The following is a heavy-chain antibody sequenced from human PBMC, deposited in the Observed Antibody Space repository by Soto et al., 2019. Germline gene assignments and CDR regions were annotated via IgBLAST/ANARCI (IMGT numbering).Heavy chain of an antibody. CDR3: ARGRYCLTGRCFPNWFDS. CDR1: GDSISTVDYF. V-gene: IGHV4-30-4*01. CDR2: IYKSATT. J-gene: IGHJ5*01. D-gene: IGHD2-15*01. Sequence: SETLSLTCSVSGDSISTVDYFWAWIRQPPGQALEYIGYIYKSATTYYNPSFESRVAISLDTSKSQFSLNVTSVAAADTAVYFCARGRYCLTGRCFPNWFDSWGQGTLVTVSS.